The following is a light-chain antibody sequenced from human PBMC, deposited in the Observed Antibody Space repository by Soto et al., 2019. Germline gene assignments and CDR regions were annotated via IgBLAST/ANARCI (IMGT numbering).Light chain of an antibody. V-gene: IGKV3-20*01. CDR2: GAS. Sequence: EIVLTQSPGTLSLSPGERATLSCRASQSVSSNYLAWYQQKPGQAPRLLIYGASSRATVTPDRFSGSGSGTDITLTISRLEPEDFAVYYCQQYCGSSFTFGPGTKVGIK. CDR1: QSVSSNY. CDR3: QQYCGSSFT. J-gene: IGKJ3*01.